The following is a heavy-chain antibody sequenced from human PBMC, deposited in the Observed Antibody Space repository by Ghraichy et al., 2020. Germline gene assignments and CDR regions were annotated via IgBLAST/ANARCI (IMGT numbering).Heavy chain of an antibody. D-gene: IGHD6-13*01. CDR2: IYRDGRT. CDR1: GYSISSGHY. J-gene: IGHJ5*02. V-gene: IGHV4-38-2*01. CDR3: ARGSGYSNSWDYFDP. Sequence: SETLSLTCDVSGYSISSGHYWGWIRQPPGKGLEWIGNIYRDGRTYYNPSLNSRFTISVDTSKNQFSLKVNSVTAADRAVYYCARGSGYSNSWDYFDPWGQGTLVTVSS.